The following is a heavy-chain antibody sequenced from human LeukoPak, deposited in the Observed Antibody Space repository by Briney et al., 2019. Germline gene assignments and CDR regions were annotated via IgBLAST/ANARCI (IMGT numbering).Heavy chain of an antibody. CDR3: ARGPNSNWSGLDF. Sequence: GGSLRLSCAASGFIFSIYNMNWVRQAPGKGLEWVSSINTRSSSSYYADSVKGRFTISRDNAKNSLYLQVNNLRAEDTAVYYCARGPNSNWSGLDFWGQGTLLTVSS. V-gene: IGHV3-21*01. CDR2: INTRSSSS. D-gene: IGHD6-6*01. J-gene: IGHJ4*02. CDR1: GFIFSIYN.